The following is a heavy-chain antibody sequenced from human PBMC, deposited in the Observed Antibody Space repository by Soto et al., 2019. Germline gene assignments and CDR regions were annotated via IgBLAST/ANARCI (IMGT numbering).Heavy chain of an antibody. J-gene: IGHJ5*02. CDR1: GGSISSYY. CDR3: ARDRSVVVPAASPQNWFDP. V-gene: IGHV4-59*01. CDR2: IYYSGST. Sequence: KASETLSLTCTVSGGSISSYYWSWIRQPPGKGLEWIGYIYYSGSTNYNPSLKSRVTISVDTSKNQFSLKLSSVTAADTAVYYCARDRSVVVPAASPQNWFDPWGQGTLVTVSS. D-gene: IGHD2-2*01.